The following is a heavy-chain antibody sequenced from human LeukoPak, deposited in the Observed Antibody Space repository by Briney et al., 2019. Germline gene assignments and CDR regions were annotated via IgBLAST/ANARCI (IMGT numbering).Heavy chain of an antibody. Sequence: PGESLKISCKGSGYSFTTYWIGWVRQMPGKGLEWMGIVYPGDSDSRYSPSFQGQVTISADKSISTAYLQWSSLKASDTAMYYCARPNSSPSIWDFDYWGQGTLVTVSS. D-gene: IGHD3-9*01. CDR1: GYSFTTYW. CDR3: ARPNSSPSIWDFDY. CDR2: VYPGDSDS. J-gene: IGHJ4*02. V-gene: IGHV5-51*01.